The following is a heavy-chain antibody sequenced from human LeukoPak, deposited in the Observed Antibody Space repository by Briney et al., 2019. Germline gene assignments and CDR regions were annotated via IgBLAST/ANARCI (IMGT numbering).Heavy chain of an antibody. CDR1: GFRFSGYN. J-gene: IGHJ4*02. D-gene: IGHD4-11*01. CDR3: AREGDGSNSGFAY. V-gene: IGHV3-69-1*01. Sequence: GGSLRLSCAVSGFRFSGYNMNWVRQAPGKGLEWIAYISSTTVIYYADSVEGRFTVSRDNAHDSLYLQMSSLTLDDTAVFFCAREGDGSNSGFAYWGQGTLVTVSS. CDR2: ISSTTVI.